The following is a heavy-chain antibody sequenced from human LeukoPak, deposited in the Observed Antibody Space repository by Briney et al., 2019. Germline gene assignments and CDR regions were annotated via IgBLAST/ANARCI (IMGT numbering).Heavy chain of an antibody. CDR1: GYSFSNNW. CDR2: IYPGDSET. CDR3: SRRASTAVVFDI. Sequence: GESLKISCMGSGYSFSNNWIGWVRQMPGKGLELLGIIYPGDSETRYSPSFQGQVTMSADRSISTAYLQWSSLKASDTAMYFCSRRASTAVVFDIWGQGTMVTVSS. J-gene: IGHJ3*02. V-gene: IGHV5-51*01.